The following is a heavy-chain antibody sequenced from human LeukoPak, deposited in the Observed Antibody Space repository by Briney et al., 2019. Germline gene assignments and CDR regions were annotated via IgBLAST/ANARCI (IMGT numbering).Heavy chain of an antibody. V-gene: IGHV3-23*01. CDR3: AKDLYDILTGYSYYFDY. CDR2: ISGSGGST. CDR1: GFTFSSYS. J-gene: IGHJ4*02. D-gene: IGHD3-9*01. Sequence: GGSLRLSCAASGFTFSSYSMNWVRQAPGKGLEWVSGISGSGGSTYYADSVKGRFTISRDNSKNTLYLQMNSLRAEDTAVYYCAKDLYDILTGYSYYFDYWGQGTLVTVSS.